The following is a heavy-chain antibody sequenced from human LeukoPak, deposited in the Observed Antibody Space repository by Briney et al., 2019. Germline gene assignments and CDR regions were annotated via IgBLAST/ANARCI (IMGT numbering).Heavy chain of an antibody. V-gene: IGHV3-33*06. D-gene: IGHD3-22*01. J-gene: IGHJ4*02. CDR3: AKEGYYYDSSGYLDY. CDR2: IWYDGSNK. Sequence: GGSLRLSXAASGFTFSSYGMHWVRQAPGKGLEWVAVIWYDGSNKYYANSVKGRFTISRDNSKNTLYLQMNSLRAEDTAVYYCAKEGYYYDSSGYLDYWGQGTLVTVSS. CDR1: GFTFSSYG.